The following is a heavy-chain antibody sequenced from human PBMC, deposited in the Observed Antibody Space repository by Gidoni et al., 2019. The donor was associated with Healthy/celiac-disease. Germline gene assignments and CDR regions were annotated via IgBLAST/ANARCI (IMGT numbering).Heavy chain of an antibody. CDR3: ARDLGAYYYDSSVRDFEGDDY. Sequence: EVQLVESGGGLVKPGGSLRLSCAASGFTFSSYSMNWVRQAPGKGLELVSSISSSSSYIYYADSVKGRFTISRDNAKNSLYLQMNSLRAEDTAVYYCARDLGAYYYDSSVRDFEGDDYWGQGTLVTVSS. CDR1: GFTFSSYS. D-gene: IGHD3-22*01. V-gene: IGHV3-21*01. J-gene: IGHJ4*02. CDR2: ISSSSSYI.